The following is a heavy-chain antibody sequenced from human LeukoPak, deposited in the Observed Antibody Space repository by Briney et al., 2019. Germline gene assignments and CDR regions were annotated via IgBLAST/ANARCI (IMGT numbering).Heavy chain of an antibody. CDR3: AKEKRAYCGGDCSPGPVYFDY. CDR1: GFTFDDYT. J-gene: IGHJ4*02. Sequence: GGSLRLSCAASGFTFDDYTMHWARQAPGKGLEWVSLISWDGGSTYYADSVKGRFTISRDNSKNSLYLQMNSLRTEDTALYYCAKEKRAYCGGDCSPGPVYFDYWGQGTLVTVSS. CDR2: ISWDGGST. V-gene: IGHV3-43*01. D-gene: IGHD2-21*02.